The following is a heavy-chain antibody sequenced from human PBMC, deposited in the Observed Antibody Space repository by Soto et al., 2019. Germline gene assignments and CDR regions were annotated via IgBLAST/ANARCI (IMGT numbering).Heavy chain of an antibody. V-gene: IGHV1-69*06. CDR2: IIPIFGTA. CDR1: GGTFSSYA. CDR3: ASPLGGDYDFWSGPAAPFDY. Sequence: SVKVSCKASGGTFSSYAISWVRQARGQGLEWMGGIIPIFGTANYAQKFQGRVTITADKSTSTAYMELSSLRSEDTAVYYCASPLGGDYDFWSGPAAPFDYWGQGTLVTVSS. D-gene: IGHD3-3*01. J-gene: IGHJ4*02.